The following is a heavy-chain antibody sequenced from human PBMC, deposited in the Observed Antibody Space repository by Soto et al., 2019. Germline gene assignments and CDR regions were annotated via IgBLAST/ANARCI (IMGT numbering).Heavy chain of an antibody. V-gene: IGHV4-61*01. D-gene: IGHD1-26*01. CDR3: AREGLVGATPNAFDI. CDR1: GGSVSSGSYY. J-gene: IGHJ3*02. CDR2: IYYSGST. Sequence: KTSETLSLTCTVSGGSVSSGSYYWSWIRQPPGKGLEWIGYIYYSGSTNYNPSLKSRVTISVDTSKNQFSLKLSSVTAADTAVYYCAREGLVGATPNAFDIWGQGTMVTVSS.